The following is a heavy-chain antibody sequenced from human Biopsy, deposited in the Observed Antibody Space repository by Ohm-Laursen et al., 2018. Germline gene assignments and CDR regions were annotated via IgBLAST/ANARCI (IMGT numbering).Heavy chain of an antibody. D-gene: IGHD3-22*01. CDR2: IYPGGST. V-gene: IGHV4-4*07. CDR3: ASVVLGPTNDAFDL. Sequence: TLSLTCNVSGGDINNYYWSWIRQPAGKGLEWIGRIYPGGSTNYNPSLKSRVTMSVDTSKKRLSLRLRSVTAADTAMYYCASVVLGPTNDAFDLWGQGTMVGVSS. J-gene: IGHJ3*01. CDR1: GGDINNYY.